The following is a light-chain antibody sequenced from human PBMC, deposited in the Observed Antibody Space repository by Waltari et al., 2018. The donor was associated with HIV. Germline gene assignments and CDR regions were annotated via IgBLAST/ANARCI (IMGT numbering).Light chain of an antibody. Sequence: QSVLTQPPPASGTPGPRVTISSSGTSPNLGSNYVYWYQQLPGAAPKLLIYRNNQRPSGVPDRLSGSKSGTSASLAISGLRSEDEADYYCAAWDDSLSGLVFGGGTKLTVL. CDR2: RNN. CDR3: AAWDDSLSGLV. V-gene: IGLV1-47*01. CDR1: SPNLGSNY. J-gene: IGLJ3*02.